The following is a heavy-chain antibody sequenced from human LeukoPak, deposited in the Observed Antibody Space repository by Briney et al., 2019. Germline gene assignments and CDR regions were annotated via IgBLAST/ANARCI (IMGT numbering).Heavy chain of an antibody. D-gene: IGHD6-13*01. V-gene: IGHV4-34*01. J-gene: IGHJ4*02. Sequence: SETLSLTCTVSGDSISNYYWSWIRQPPGKGLEWLGEINHSGSTNYNPSLKSRVTISVDTSKNQFSLKLSSVTAADTAVYYCARDQGSSWPFDYWGQGTLVTVSS. CDR1: GDSISNYY. CDR2: INHSGST. CDR3: ARDQGSSWPFDY.